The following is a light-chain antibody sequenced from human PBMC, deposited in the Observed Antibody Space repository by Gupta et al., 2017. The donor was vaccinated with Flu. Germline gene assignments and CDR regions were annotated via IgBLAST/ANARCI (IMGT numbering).Light chain of an antibody. CDR1: SNDIGSYDY. CDR3: SSYTTSSTYV. CDR2: EVS. V-gene: IGLV2-14*01. J-gene: IGLJ1*01. Sequence: QSALTQPASVSGSPGQSITISCTGTSNDIGSYDYVSWFQQHPGTAPKLMIYEVSNRPSGVSNRFAGSKSGNTASLTISGLQAEDEADYHCSSYTTSSTYVYGTGTRVTAL.